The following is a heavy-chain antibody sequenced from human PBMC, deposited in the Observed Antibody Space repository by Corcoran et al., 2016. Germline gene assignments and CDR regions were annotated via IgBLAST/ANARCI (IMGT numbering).Heavy chain of an antibody. CDR3: AGNGYYDFWSGYPPVTGMDV. D-gene: IGHD3-3*01. CDR1: GYSFTSYW. V-gene: IGHV5-51*01. CDR2: IYPGDSDT. J-gene: IGHJ6*02. Sequence: EVQLVQSGAEVKKPGESLKISCKGSGYSFTSYWIGWVRQMPGKGLEWMGIIYPGDSDTRYSPSFQGQVTISADKSISTAYLQWSSLKASDTAMYYFAGNGYYDFWSGYPPVTGMDVWGQGTTVTVSS.